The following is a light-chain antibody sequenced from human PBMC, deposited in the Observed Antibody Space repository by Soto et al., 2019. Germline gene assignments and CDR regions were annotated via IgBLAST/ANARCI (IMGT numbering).Light chain of an antibody. CDR2: EVS. V-gene: IGLV2-14*01. J-gene: IGLJ1*01. Sequence: QSVLAQPASVSGSPGQPITISCTGTSSDVGGYNYVSWYQQHPGKAPKLMIYEVSNRPSGVSNRFSGSKSGNTASLTISGLQAEDEAHYYCSSYTSSSTRVSGTGTKVTVL. CDR3: SSYTSSSTRV. CDR1: SSDVGGYNY.